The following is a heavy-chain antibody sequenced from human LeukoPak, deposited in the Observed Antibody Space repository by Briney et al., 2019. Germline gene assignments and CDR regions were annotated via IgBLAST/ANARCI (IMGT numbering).Heavy chain of an antibody. V-gene: IGHV4-59*08. CDR2: IYYSGST. CDR1: GGSISSYY. D-gene: IGHD1-26*01. J-gene: IGHJ3*02. CDR3: ASTIVGATVDAFDI. Sequence: NPSETLSLTCTVSGGSISSYYWSWIRQPPGKGLEWIGYIYYSGSTNYNPSLKSRVTISVDTSKNQFSLKLSSVTAADTAVYYCASTIVGATVDAFDIWGQGTMVTVSS.